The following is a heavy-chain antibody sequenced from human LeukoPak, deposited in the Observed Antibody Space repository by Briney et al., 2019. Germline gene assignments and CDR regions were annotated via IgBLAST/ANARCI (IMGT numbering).Heavy chain of an antibody. D-gene: IGHD3-10*01. Sequence: SETLSLTCTVSGGSISSGSYYWSWIRQPAGKGLEWIGRIYTSGSTNYNPSLKSRVTISVDTSKNQFSLKLSSVTAADTAVYYCARGYYGSGSYRGRFDYWGQGTLVTVSS. CDR1: GGSISSGSYY. V-gene: IGHV4-61*02. CDR2: IYTSGST. CDR3: ARGYYGSGSYRGRFDY. J-gene: IGHJ4*02.